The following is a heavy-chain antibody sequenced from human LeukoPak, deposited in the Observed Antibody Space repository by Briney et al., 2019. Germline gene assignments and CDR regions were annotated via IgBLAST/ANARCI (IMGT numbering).Heavy chain of an antibody. CDR1: GFTFSNYA. Sequence: GGCLRLSCAASGFTFSNYAMSWVRQAPGKGLEWVSTIDYSGGSTYYADSVKGRFTISRDNAKNSLYLQMNSLRAEDTGVYYWSREGSDGYNFDYWGQGTLVTVSS. CDR2: IDYSGGST. D-gene: IGHD5-24*01. J-gene: IGHJ4*02. CDR3: SREGSDGYNFDY. V-gene: IGHV3-23*01.